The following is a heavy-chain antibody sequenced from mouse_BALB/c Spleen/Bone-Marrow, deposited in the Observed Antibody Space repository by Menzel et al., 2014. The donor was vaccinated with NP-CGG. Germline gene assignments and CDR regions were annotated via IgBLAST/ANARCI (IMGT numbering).Heavy chain of an antibody. D-gene: IGHD2-4*01. V-gene: IGHV14-3*02. CDR2: IDPANGNT. Sequence: VQLQQPGAEVVKPGASVKLSCTASGFNIKDTYMHWVKQRPEQGLEWIGRIDPANGNTKYDPKFQGKTTITADTSSNTAYLQLSSLTSEDTAVYYCARYDYVVYFDYWGQGTTLTVSS. CDR1: GFNIKDTY. CDR3: ARYDYVVYFDY. J-gene: IGHJ2*01.